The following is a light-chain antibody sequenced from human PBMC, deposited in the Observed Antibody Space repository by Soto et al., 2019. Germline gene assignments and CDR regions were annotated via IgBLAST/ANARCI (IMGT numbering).Light chain of an antibody. V-gene: IGKV3-20*01. CDR3: QQYGGSPYT. Sequence: EILLTQSPGTLSLPPGEGATLSCRSSQYIASSYLAWYQQRRDQAPRLLIYGASSRATGIPDRFSGRGSGTDFTLTISRLEPEDFAVYYCQQYGGSPYTFGLGTKVDIK. CDR1: QYIASSY. CDR2: GAS. J-gene: IGKJ2*01.